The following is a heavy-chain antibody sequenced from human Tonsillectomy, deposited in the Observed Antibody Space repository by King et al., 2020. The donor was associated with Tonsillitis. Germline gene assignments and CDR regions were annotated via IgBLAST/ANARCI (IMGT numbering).Heavy chain of an antibody. V-gene: IGHV4-61*02. Sequence: QLQESGPGLVKPSQTLSLTCTVSGGSISSGSYYWSWIRQPAGKGLEWIGRIYSSGSTNYNSSLKSRVTMSVDTSKNQFSLNLISVTAADTAVYYCAGQRGRYCSSTSCRGWFDPWGQGTLVTVSA. J-gene: IGHJ5*02. CDR1: GGSISSGSYY. CDR3: AGQRGRYCSSTSCRGWFDP. CDR2: IYSSGST. D-gene: IGHD2-2*01.